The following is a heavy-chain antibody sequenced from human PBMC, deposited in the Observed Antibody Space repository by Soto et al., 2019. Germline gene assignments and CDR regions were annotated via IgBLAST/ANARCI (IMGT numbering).Heavy chain of an antibody. CDR2: IIPILGIA. CDR3: ARTAAAGTTDY. V-gene: IGHV1-69*02. Sequence: QVQLVRSGAEVKKPGSSVKVSCKASGGTFSSYTISWVRQAPGQGLEWMGRIIPILGIANYAQKLQGRVTITADKSTSTADMELSSLRSEDTAVYYCARTAAAGTTDYWGQGTLVTVSS. CDR1: GGTFSSYT. D-gene: IGHD6-13*01. J-gene: IGHJ4*02.